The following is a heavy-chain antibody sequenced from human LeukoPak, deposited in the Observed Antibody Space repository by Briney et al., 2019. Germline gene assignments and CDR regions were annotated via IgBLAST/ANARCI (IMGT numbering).Heavy chain of an antibody. D-gene: IGHD2-2*01. CDR2: IYTSGST. Sequence: SETLSLTCTVSGGSISSYYWSWIRQPAGKGLEWIGRIYTSGSTNYNPSLKSRVTMSVDTSKNQFSLKLSSVTAADTAVYYCARDRSSRVVPTDYYYYYMDVWGKGTTVTVSS. CDR3: ARDRSSRVVPTDYYYYYMDV. J-gene: IGHJ6*03. V-gene: IGHV4-4*07. CDR1: GGSISSYY.